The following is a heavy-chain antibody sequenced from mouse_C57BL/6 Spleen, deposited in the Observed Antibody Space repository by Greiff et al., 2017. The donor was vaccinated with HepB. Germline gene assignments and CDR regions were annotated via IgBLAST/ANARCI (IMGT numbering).Heavy chain of an antibody. J-gene: IGHJ4*01. CDR3: ARESYYYGTFYAMDY. CDR1: GYAFSSSW. CDR2: IYPGDGDT. V-gene: IGHV1-82*01. Sequence: QVQLQQSGPELVKPGASVKISCKASGYAFSSSWMNWVKQRPGKGLEWIGRIYPGDGDTNYNGKFKGKATLTAAKSSSTAYMQLSSLTSEDSAVYFCARESYYYGTFYAMDYWGQGTSVTVSS. D-gene: IGHD1-1*01.